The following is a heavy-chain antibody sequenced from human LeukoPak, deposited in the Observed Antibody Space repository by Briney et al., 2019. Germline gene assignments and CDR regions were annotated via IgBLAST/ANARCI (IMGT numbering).Heavy chain of an antibody. CDR2: INPSGGST. CDR3: AKGDYGDAFDI. V-gene: IGHV1-46*01. J-gene: IGHJ3*02. D-gene: IGHD4-17*01. Sequence: GASVKVSCKASGYTFTSYYMHWVRQAPGQGLEWMGIINPSGGSTSYAQKFQGRITMTRDMSTSTVYMELSSLRSEDTAVYYCAKGDYGDAFDIWGQGTMVTVSS. CDR1: GYTFTSYY.